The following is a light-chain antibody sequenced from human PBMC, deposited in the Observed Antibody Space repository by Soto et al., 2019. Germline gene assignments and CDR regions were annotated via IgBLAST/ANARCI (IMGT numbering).Light chain of an antibody. V-gene: IGKV3-15*01. J-gene: IGKJ1*01. Sequence: EIVMTQSPATLSVSPGERASLSCRASQSVSSNLAWYQQKPGQAPRLLIYGASTRATGIPARFSGSGSGTEFTLTISSLQSGDVAVYYCQQYDTWPLGTFGQGTKVEIK. CDR2: GAS. CDR3: QQYDTWPLGT. CDR1: QSVSSN.